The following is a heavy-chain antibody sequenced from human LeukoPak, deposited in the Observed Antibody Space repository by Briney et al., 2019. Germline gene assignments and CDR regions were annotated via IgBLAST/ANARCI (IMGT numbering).Heavy chain of an antibody. V-gene: IGHV3-21*04. J-gene: IGHJ6*03. CDR3: ARDTSAFLTGYYYMDV. Sequence: GGSLRLSCAASGFTFDDYGMSWVRQAPGKGLEWVSSISTSSSYIYYADSVKGRFTISRDNAKNSLYLQMNSLRAEDTAVYYCARDTSAFLTGYYYMDVWGKGTTVTVSS. CDR2: ISTSSSYI. CDR1: GFTFDDYG. D-gene: IGHD2-2*01.